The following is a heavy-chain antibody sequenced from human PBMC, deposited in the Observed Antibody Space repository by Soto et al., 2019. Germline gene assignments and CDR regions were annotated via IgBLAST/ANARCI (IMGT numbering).Heavy chain of an antibody. CDR3: GRDVEATGHLDY. Sequence: LSLTCTVSGGSISRHYWSWIRQPPGEGLEWIGYIFYNGRTNFNPSLKSRVTISADTSKNQFSLKLSSVTAADTAVYFCGRDVEATGHLDYWGKGTLVTVSS. V-gene: IGHV4-59*11. CDR1: GGSISRHY. CDR2: IFYNGRT. J-gene: IGHJ4*02. D-gene: IGHD1-1*01.